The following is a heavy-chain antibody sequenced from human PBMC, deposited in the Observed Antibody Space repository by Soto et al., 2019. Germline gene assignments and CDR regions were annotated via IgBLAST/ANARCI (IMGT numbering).Heavy chain of an antibody. D-gene: IGHD6-19*01. V-gene: IGHV3-23*01. J-gene: IGHJ1*01. CDR2: ISGSGGST. CDR3: AKGHSKIKQWLVHTAREYFQH. CDR1: GFTFSSYA. Sequence: GGSLRLSCAASGFTFSSYAMSWVRQAPGKGLEWVSAISGSGGSTYYADSVKGRFTISRDNSKNALYLQMNSLRAEDTAVYYCAKGHSKIKQWLVHTAREYFQHWGQGTLVTVSS.